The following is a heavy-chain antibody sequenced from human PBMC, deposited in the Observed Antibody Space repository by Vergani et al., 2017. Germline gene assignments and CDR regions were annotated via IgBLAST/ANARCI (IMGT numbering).Heavy chain of an antibody. CDR1: GASIRSSNYY. V-gene: IGHV4-39*01. D-gene: IGHD6-19*01. J-gene: IGHJ5*02. Sequence: QLQLQESGPGLVKPSATLSLTCSVSGASIRSSNYYWGWIRQPPGKGPEWIASIYYSGSTYYNPSLKSRVTISVDTSKNQFSLKLSSVTAADTAVYFCERHSTVEWLVKLGWIYPWGQGILVTVSS. CDR3: ERHSTVEWLVKLGWIYP. CDR2: IYYSGST.